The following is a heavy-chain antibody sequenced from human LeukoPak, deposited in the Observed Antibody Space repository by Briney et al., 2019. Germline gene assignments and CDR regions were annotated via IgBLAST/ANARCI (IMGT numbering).Heavy chain of an antibody. CDR3: ARGHAYGDYILGYYLDY. Sequence: PGGSLRLSCAASGFTFSSYDMIWVRQAPGKGLEWVSSISRSGGSTYYADSVEGRFTISRDNSKKTLYLQLNSLRADDTAVYYCARGHAYGDYILGYYLDYWGQGTLVTVSS. D-gene: IGHD4-17*01. V-gene: IGHV3-23*01. J-gene: IGHJ4*02. CDR1: GFTFSSYD. CDR2: ISRSGGST.